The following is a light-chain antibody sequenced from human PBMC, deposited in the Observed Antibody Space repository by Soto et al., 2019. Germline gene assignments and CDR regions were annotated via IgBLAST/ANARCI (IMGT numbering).Light chain of an antibody. Sequence: EIVMTQSPATLSVSPGERATLSCRASQNINSNLAWYQQKPGQAPRLLMYGASTRATGIPGRFSGSGSGTEFTLSISSLQSEDFAVYSCQQYNNWPWTFGQGTKVEIK. CDR2: GAS. CDR1: QNINSN. CDR3: QQYNNWPWT. V-gene: IGKV3-15*01. J-gene: IGKJ1*01.